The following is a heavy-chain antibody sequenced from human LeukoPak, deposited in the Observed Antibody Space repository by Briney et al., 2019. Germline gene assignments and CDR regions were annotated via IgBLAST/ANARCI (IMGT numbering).Heavy chain of an antibody. D-gene: IGHD1-7*01. CDR3: ARVLGGTTFGVDI. Sequence: ASVKVSYKASGYTFTGYYMNWVRQAPGQGLEWMGWISPNSGGTNYAEKFQGRVTMTRDTSISTAYMELSGLRSDDTAVYYCARVLGGTTFGVDIWGQGTMVTVSS. J-gene: IGHJ3*02. CDR1: GYTFTGYY. CDR2: ISPNSGGT. V-gene: IGHV1-2*02.